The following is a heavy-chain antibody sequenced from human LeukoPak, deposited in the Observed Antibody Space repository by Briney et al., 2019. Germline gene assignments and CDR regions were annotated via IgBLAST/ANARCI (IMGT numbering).Heavy chain of an antibody. CDR2: INHSGST. D-gene: IGHD3-3*01. V-gene: IGHV4-34*01. Sequence: PSETLSLTCAVYGGSFSGYYWSWNRQPPGKGLEWIGEINHSGSTNYNPSLKSRVTISVDTSKNQFSLKLSSVTAADTAVYYCARGEPTNYDFWSGYPGKYYFDYWGQGTLVTVSS. J-gene: IGHJ4*02. CDR1: GGSFSGYY. CDR3: ARGEPTNYDFWSGYPGKYYFDY.